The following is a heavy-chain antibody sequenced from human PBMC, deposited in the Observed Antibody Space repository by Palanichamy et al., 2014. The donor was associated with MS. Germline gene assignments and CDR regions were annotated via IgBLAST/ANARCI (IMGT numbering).Heavy chain of an antibody. D-gene: IGHD3/OR15-3a*01. V-gene: IGHV3-23*01. CDR1: GFTFSSYA. J-gene: IGHJ5*02. Sequence: EMQLLESGGGLVQPGGSLILSCAASGFTFSSYAMNWVRQAPGKGLEWVSAIRGSGGSTSYADSVKGRFTISRDNSKNTLYLQMNSLRAEDTAIYYCAKSGDFWTGHRGWFDPWGQGTLVTVSS. CDR2: IRGSGGST. CDR3: AKSGDFWTGHRGWFDP.